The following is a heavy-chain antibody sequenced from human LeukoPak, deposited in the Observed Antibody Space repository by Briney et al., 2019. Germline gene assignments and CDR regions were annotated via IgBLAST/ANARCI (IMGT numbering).Heavy chain of an antibody. CDR3: ARLTHSYYGDSRGSYPYYYMDV. J-gene: IGHJ6*03. CDR1: GFTFSSYS. V-gene: IGHV3-48*01. Sequence: GGSLRLSCAASGFTFSSYSMNWVRQAPGKGLEWVSYISSSSSTIYYADSVKGRFTISRDNAKNSLYLQMNSLRAEDTAVYYCARLTHSYYGDSRGSYPYYYMDVWGKGTTVTVSS. D-gene: IGHD3-22*01. CDR2: ISSSSSTI.